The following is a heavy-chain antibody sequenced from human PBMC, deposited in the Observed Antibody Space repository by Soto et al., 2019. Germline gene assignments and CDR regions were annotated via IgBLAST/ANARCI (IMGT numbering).Heavy chain of an antibody. D-gene: IGHD5-12*01. CDR3: AKGDERWLQKSGFDY. CDR1: GFTFSSYG. CDR2: ISYDGSNK. V-gene: IGHV3-30*18. J-gene: IGHJ4*02. Sequence: GGSLRLSCAASGFTFSSYGMHWVRQAPGKGLEWVAVISYDGSNKYYADSVKGRFTISRDNSKNTLYLQMNSLRAEDTAVYYCAKGDERWLQKSGFDYWGQGTLVTVSS.